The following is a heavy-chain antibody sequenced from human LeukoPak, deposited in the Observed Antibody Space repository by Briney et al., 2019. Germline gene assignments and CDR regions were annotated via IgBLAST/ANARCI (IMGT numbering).Heavy chain of an antibody. CDR1: GFTFSNYA. CDR3: AKDSGYNLGGDFDS. J-gene: IGHJ4*02. CDR2: ISAGGGST. Sequence: GGSLRLSCAASGFTFSNYAMSWVRQAPGKGLEWVSTISAGGGSTYYADSVKGRLTIFRDISKNALYLLMNSLRAEDTAVYYCAKDSGYNLGGDFDSWGQGTLVTVSS. V-gene: IGHV3-23*01. D-gene: IGHD5-12*01.